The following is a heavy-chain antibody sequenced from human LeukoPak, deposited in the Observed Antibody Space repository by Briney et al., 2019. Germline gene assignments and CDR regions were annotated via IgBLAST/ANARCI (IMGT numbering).Heavy chain of an antibody. V-gene: IGHV4-4*07. Sequence: SETLSLTCTVSGGSISSYYWSWIRQPAGKGLEWIGRFYTSGSTNYNPSLKSRVTMSVDTSKNQFSLKLSSVTAADTAVYYCARATNYDLWSAYYHHMDVWGKGTTVTVSS. CDR3: ARATNYDLWSAYYHHMDV. CDR1: GGSISSYY. CDR2: FYTSGST. J-gene: IGHJ6*04. D-gene: IGHD3-3*01.